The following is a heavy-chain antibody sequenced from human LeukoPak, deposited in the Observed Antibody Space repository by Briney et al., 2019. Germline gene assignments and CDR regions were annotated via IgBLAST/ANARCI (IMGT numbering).Heavy chain of an antibody. J-gene: IGHJ4*02. CDR3: ARTNGGNVALYFDY. CDR1: GFTFSSYA. D-gene: IGHD4-23*01. Sequence: GGSLRLSCAASGFTFSSYAMHWVRQAPGKGLEWVAVISYDGSNKYYADSVKGRFTISRDNSKNTLYLQMNSLRAEDTAVYYCARTNGGNVALYFDYWGQGTLVTVSS. CDR2: ISYDGSNK. V-gene: IGHV3-30*07.